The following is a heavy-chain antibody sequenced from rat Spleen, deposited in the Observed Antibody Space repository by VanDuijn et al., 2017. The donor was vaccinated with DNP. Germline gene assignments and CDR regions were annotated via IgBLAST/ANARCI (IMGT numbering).Heavy chain of an antibody. CDR1: GFTFSDYN. CDR2: ISYDGNRI. V-gene: IGHV5-7*01. J-gene: IGHJ2*01. Sequence: EVQLVESGGDLVQPGRSLKLSCAASGFTFSDYNMAWVRQAPKKGLEWVATISYDGNRIYYRDSVRGRFTISRNNAKSNLYLQMDSLTSEDTATYYCTTDFERGYWGQGVMVTVSS. CDR3: TTDFERGY. D-gene: IGHD1-11*01.